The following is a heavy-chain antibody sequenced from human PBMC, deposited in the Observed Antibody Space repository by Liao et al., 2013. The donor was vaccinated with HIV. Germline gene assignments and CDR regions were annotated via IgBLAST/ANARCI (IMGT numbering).Heavy chain of an antibody. CDR2: INHSGST. D-gene: IGHD3-22*01. J-gene: IGHJ4*02. Sequence: QVQLQQWGAGLLKPSETLSLTCAVYGGSFSGYYWSWIRQPPGKGLEWIGEINHSGSTNYNPSLKSRVTISVDTSKNQFSLKLSSVTAADTAVYYCARGVSGYYDSSGYYFGYWGQGTLVTVSS. CDR1: GGSFSGYY. V-gene: IGHV4-34*01. CDR3: ARGVSGYYDSSGYYFGY.